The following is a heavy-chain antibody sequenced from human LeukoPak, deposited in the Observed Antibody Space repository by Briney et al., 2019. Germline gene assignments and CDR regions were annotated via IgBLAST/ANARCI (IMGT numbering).Heavy chain of an antibody. CDR2: IYYTGST. J-gene: IGHJ4*02. CDR1: GGSISGHY. V-gene: IGHV4-59*08. D-gene: IGHD2-15*01. CDR3: ARKVRSGPSYFDY. Sequence: PSETLSLTCTVSGGSISGHYCSWIRQPPGKGLEWIGYIYYTGSTSYNPSLQSRVTISVDMSKNQFSLKLSSVTAADTAVYYCARKVRSGPSYFDYWGQGTLVTVSS.